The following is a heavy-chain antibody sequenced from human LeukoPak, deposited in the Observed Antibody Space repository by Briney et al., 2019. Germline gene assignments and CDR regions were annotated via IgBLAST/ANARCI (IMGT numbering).Heavy chain of an antibody. CDR2: IYSGGST. V-gene: IGHV3-53*01. CDR3: ARVPGYSSSWYIGYYGMDV. J-gene: IGHJ6*02. D-gene: IGHD6-13*01. CDR1: GFTVSSNY. Sequence: GGSLRLSCAASGFTVSSNYMSWVRQAPGKGLEWVSVIYSGGSTYYADSVKGRFTISRDNSKNTLYLQMNSLRAEDTAVYYCARVPGYSSSWYIGYYGMDVWGQGTTVTVSS.